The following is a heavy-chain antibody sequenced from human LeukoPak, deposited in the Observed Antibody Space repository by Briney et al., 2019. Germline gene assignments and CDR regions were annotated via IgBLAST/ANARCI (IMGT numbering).Heavy chain of an antibody. CDR1: GYTFTSYY. D-gene: IGHD2-2*02. CDR3: ARDVPYCSSTSCYRKGNWFDP. J-gene: IGHJ5*02. Sequence: GASVKVSCKASGYTFTSYYMHWVRQAPGQGLEWMGIINPSGGSTSYAQKFQGGVTMTRDTSTSTVYMELSSLRSEDTAVYYCARDVPYCSSTSCYRKGNWFDPWGQGTLVTVSS. V-gene: IGHV1-46*01. CDR2: INPSGGST.